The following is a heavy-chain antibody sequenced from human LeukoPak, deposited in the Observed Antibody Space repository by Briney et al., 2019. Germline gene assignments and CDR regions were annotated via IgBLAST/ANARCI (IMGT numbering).Heavy chain of an antibody. CDR3: AKARRDGYNWDYFDY. J-gene: IGHJ4*02. CDR1: GFTFSSYA. V-gene: IGHV3-23*01. Sequence: TGGSLRLSCAASGFTFSSYAMSWVRQAPGKGLEWVSAISGSGGSTYYADSVKGRFTISRDNSKNTLYLQMNSLRAEDTAVYYCAKARRDGYNWDYFDYWGQGTLVTVSS. D-gene: IGHD5-24*01. CDR2: ISGSGGST.